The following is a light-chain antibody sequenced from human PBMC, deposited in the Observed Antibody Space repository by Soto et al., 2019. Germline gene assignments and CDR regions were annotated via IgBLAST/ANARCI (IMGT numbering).Light chain of an antibody. J-gene: IGLJ2*01. CDR1: SSDVGGYNF. CDR2: EVA. CDR3: CSHSSSITWI. Sequence: QSALTQTASVSGSPGQSITMSCTGTSSDVGGYNFVSWYQQHPGKAPKLIVHEVANRLSGVSGRFSGSKSGNTAFLTISGLQAEDEAVYYCCSHSSSITWIFGGGTKLPVL. V-gene: IGLV2-14*03.